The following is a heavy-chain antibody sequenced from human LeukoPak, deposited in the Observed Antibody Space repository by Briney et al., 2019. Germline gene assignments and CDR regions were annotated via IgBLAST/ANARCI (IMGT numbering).Heavy chain of an antibody. J-gene: IGHJ4*02. CDR3: ARVGYSSGWYEDYFDY. CDR2: ISGSGGST. Sequence: GGSLRLSCAASGFTFSSYAMSWVRQAPGKGLEWVSAISGSGGSTYYADSVKGRFTISRDNSKNTLYLQMNSLRAEDTAVYYCARVGYSSGWYEDYFDYWGQGTLVTVSS. V-gene: IGHV3-23*01. D-gene: IGHD6-19*01. CDR1: GFTFSSYA.